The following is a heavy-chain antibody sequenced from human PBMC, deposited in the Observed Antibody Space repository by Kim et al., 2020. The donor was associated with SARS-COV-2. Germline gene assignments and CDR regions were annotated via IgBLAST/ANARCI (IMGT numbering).Heavy chain of an antibody. V-gene: IGHV3-72*01. CDR1: GVTFSDNY. D-gene: IGHD3-3*01. Sequence: GGSLRLSCAASGVTFSDNYMDWGRQAQGKGLEWVGRTRNKDNRYSTEYAASVKGRFIISRDASKNSLYLQMNSLKTEDTAVYSCVALSRYYGYWGQGTLVTVSS. CDR2: TRNKDNRYST. J-gene: IGHJ4*02. CDR3: VALSRYYGY.